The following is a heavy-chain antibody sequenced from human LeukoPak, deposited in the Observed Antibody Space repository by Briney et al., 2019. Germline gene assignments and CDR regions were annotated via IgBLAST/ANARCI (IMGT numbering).Heavy chain of an antibody. V-gene: IGHV3-30*02. D-gene: IGHD4-17*01. CDR1: GFTFSSYG. J-gene: IGHJ3*02. CDR2: IRYDGSNK. Sequence: GGSLRLSCAASGFTFSSYGMHWVRQAPGKGLEWVAFIRYDGSNKYYADSVKGRFTISRDKAKNSLYLQMNSLRVDDTDVYDCACTTVTTRDDAFDIWGQGTMVTVSA. CDR3: ACTTVTTRDDAFDI.